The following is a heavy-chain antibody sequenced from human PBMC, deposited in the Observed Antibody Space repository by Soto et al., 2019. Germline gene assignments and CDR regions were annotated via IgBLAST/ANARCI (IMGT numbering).Heavy chain of an antibody. Sequence: PSETLSLTCTVSGSSISSSSYYWGWIRQPPGKGLEWIGSIYYSGSTYYNPSLKSRVTISVDTSKNQFSLKLSSVTAADTAVYYCARLYYDFWSGYFFDYWGQGTLVTVSS. CDR1: GSSISSSSYY. D-gene: IGHD3-3*01. V-gene: IGHV4-39*01. CDR3: ARLYYDFWSGYFFDY. CDR2: IYYSGST. J-gene: IGHJ4*02.